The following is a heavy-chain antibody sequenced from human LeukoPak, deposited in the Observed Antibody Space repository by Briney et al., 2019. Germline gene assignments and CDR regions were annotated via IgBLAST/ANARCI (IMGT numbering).Heavy chain of an antibody. CDR2: ISYDGSNK. J-gene: IGHJ6*02. D-gene: IGHD2-15*01. Sequence: GRSLRLSCAASGFTFSSYAMHWVRQAPGKGLEWVAVISYDGSNKYYADSVKGRFTISRDNSKNTLYLQMNSLRAEDTAVYYCARDIVVVVAATQGAHYYGMDVWGQGTTVTVSS. CDR3: ARDIVVVVAATQGAHYYGMDV. V-gene: IGHV3-30*04. CDR1: GFTFSSYA.